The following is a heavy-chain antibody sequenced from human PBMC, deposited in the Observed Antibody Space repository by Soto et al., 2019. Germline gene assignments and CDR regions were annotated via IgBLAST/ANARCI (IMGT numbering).Heavy chain of an antibody. V-gene: IGHV4-31*03. J-gene: IGHJ2*01. CDR2: IYYSGST. CDR1: GGSISSGGYY. D-gene: IGHD3-22*01. CDR3: ARVADYHDASCPGSDSSYWYLEL. Sequence: QVQLQESGPGLVKPSQTLSLTCTVSGGSISSGGYYWSWIRQHPGKGLEWIGYIYYSGSTYYNPSPKSRVTLSVAPSKNQFSLKLSSVTVAYTAVYYCARVADYHDASCPGSDSSYWYLELWCRVTLVTVSS.